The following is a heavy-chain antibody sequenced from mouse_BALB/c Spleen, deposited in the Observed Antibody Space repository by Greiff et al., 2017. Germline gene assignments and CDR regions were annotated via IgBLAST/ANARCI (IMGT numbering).Heavy chain of an antibody. CDR3: TRGWDYGSSYVDGY. CDR1: GYTFTDYE. CDR2: IDPETGGT. D-gene: IGHD1-1*01. V-gene: IGHV1-15*01. J-gene: IGHJ2*01. Sequence: VKVVESGAELVRPGASVTLSCKASGYTFTDYEMHWVKQTPVHGLEWIGAIDPETGGTAYNQKFKGKATLTADKSSSTAYMELRSLTSEDSAVYYCTRGWDYGSSYVDGYWGQGTTLTVSS.